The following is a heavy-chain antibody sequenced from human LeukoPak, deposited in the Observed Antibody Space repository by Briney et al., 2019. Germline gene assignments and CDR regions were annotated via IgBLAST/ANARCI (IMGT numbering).Heavy chain of an antibody. CDR2: ISAYNGDT. Sequence: ASVKVSCKTSGYTFTHYGISWVRQAPEQGLEWVGWISAYNGDTKYAQSFQDKVTMTTDTSTSTAYMELRSLTSDDTAVYYCARSLLVVPDASGEHDAFDMWGQGTMVTVSS. CDR3: ARSLLVVPDASGEHDAFDM. V-gene: IGHV1-18*01. CDR1: GYTFTHYG. D-gene: IGHD2-8*02. J-gene: IGHJ3*02.